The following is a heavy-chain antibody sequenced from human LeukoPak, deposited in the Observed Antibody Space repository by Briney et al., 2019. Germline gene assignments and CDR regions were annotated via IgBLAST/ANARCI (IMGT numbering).Heavy chain of an antibody. CDR3: ARGSSNWNNAFDI. Sequence: GGSLRLSCAVSGFTLTSDKMHWVRQAPGKGLVWVSRFDTDGSSTTYADSVRGRFTISRDNAKSTLYLQMNGLRAEDTAVYYCARGSSNWNNAFDIWGQGTMVTVSS. V-gene: IGHV3-74*01. D-gene: IGHD1-1*01. CDR2: FDTDGSST. CDR1: GFTLTSDK. J-gene: IGHJ3*02.